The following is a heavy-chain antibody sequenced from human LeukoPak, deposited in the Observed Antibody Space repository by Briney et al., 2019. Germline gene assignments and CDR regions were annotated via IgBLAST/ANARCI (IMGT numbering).Heavy chain of an antibody. CDR2: INHSGST. V-gene: IGHV4-34*01. CDR1: GGSFSGYY. CDR3: ARGYSSSPDY. J-gene: IGHJ4*02. Sequence: SETLSLTCAVYGGSFSGYYWSWIRQPPGKGLEWIGEINHSGSTNYNPSLKSRVTISVDTSKNQFSLKLSSVTAADTAVYYCARGYSSSPDYWGRGTLVTVSS. D-gene: IGHD6-6*01.